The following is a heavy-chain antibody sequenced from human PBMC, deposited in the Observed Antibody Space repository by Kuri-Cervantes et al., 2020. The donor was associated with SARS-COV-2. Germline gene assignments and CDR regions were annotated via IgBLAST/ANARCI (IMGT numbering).Heavy chain of an antibody. V-gene: IGHV3-53*01. CDR1: GFSVSSNF. CDR2: IYSSGTT. D-gene: IGHD2/OR15-2a*01. CDR3: ARHPKTIPQYHFDY. J-gene: IGHJ4*02. Sequence: GGSLRLSCAAAGFSVSSNFMSWVRQAPGKGLEWVSIIYSSGTTYYADSVKGRFTISRDNSKNTLYLHMNSLRAEDTAVYHCARHPKTIPQYHFDYWGQGNLVTVSS.